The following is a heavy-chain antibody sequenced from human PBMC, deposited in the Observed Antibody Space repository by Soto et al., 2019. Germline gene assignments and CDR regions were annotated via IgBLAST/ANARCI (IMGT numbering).Heavy chain of an antibody. J-gene: IGHJ4*02. CDR2: MYHSGST. D-gene: IGHD3-22*01. Sequence: QLQLQESGPGLVKPSEALSFTCTVSGGSISSSTHYWAWFRQTPGKGLEWIGSMYHSGSTYHNPSLKSRVTIFVATSRNQFSLKLSSVTAADTAVYYCASGDYYDSSGYLGYWGQGTLVTVSS. CDR1: GGSISSSTHY. V-gene: IGHV4-39*01. CDR3: ASGDYYDSSGYLGY.